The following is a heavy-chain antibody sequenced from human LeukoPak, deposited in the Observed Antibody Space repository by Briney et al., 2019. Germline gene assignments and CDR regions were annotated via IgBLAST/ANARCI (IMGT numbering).Heavy chain of an antibody. D-gene: IGHD1-26*01. CDR1: GFTFSYFW. CDR3: ARDNVGATPFDY. Sequence: PGGSLRLSCAASGFTFSYFWMSWVRQAPGKGLEWVANINLDGTERHYVDSVKGRFTISRDNARKSLYLQMNSLRDEDTAVYYCARDNVGATPFDYWGQRTLVTVSS. V-gene: IGHV3-7*05. CDR2: INLDGTER. J-gene: IGHJ4*02.